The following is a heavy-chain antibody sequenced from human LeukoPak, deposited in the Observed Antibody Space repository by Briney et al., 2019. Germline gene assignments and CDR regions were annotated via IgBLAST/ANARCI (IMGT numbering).Heavy chain of an antibody. V-gene: IGHV1-2*02. CDR2: INPNSGGT. Sequence: ASVKVSCKASGYTFTGYYMHWVRQPPGQGLEWMGWINPNSGGTNYAQKFQGRVTMTRDTSISTAYMELSRLRSDDTAVYYCARDPAVDIVVVPAAMGWFDPWGQGTLVTVSS. CDR3: ARDPAVDIVVVPAAMGWFDP. D-gene: IGHD2-2*01. CDR1: GYTFTGYY. J-gene: IGHJ5*02.